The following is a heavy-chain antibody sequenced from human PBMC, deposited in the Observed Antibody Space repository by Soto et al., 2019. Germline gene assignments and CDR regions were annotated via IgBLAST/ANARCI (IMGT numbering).Heavy chain of an antibody. J-gene: IGHJ5*02. V-gene: IGHV1-18*01. CDR3: ARDWEYINNVCGELLPFDP. D-gene: IGHD3-10*01. CDR2: ISAYNGNT. Sequence: ASVKVSCKDSGYTFTSYGISWVRQAPGQGLEWMGWISAYNGNTNYAQKLQGRVTMTTDTSTSTAYMELRSLRSDDTAVYYCARDWEYINNVCGELLPFDPWAQGTLVTVSS. CDR1: GYTFTSYG.